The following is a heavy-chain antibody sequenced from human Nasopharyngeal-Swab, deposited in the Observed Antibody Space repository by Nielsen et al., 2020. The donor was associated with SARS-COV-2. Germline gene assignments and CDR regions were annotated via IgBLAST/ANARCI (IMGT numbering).Heavy chain of an antibody. CDR1: GYTFTSYV. V-gene: IGHV1-8*01. CDR2: RNPNSGNT. D-gene: IGHD6-19*01. CDR3: ARDWSIAVAGYYYYYVMDV. Sequence: ASVKVSCKASGYTFTSYVINWVRQATGQGLEWMGWRNPNSGNTGYAQKFQGRVTMTRNTSISTAYLELSSLRSEDTAVYYCARDWSIAVAGYYYYYVMDVWGQGTTVTVSS. J-gene: IGHJ6*02.